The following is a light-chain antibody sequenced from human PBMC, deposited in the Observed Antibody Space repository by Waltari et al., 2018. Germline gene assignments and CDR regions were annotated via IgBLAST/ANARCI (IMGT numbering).Light chain of an antibody. CDR2: KDY. Sequence: QSVLTQPPSASGAPGQEVSISCSGGSTTITNYVFWYQQFPGTAPKLIVYKDYERPPGVPDRFSASKSGTSASLAISGRRSDDEADYYCATWDDSLNGWVFGGGTKLTVL. CDR1: STTITNY. CDR3: ATWDDSLNGWV. V-gene: IGLV1-47*01. J-gene: IGLJ3*02.